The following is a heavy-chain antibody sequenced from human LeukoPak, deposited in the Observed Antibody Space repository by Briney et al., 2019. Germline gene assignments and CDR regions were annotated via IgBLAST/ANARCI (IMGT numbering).Heavy chain of an antibody. CDR2: ISAYNGNT. V-gene: IGHV1-18*01. D-gene: IGHD2-2*02. CDR3: ARRGPAAIRYYGMDV. Sequence: ASVTVSCKASGYTFTSYGISWVRQAPGQGLEWMGWISAYNGNTNYAQKLQGRVTMTTDTSTSTAYMELRSLRSDDTAVYYCARRGPAAIRYYGMDVWGQGTTVTVSS. J-gene: IGHJ6*02. CDR1: GYTFTSYG.